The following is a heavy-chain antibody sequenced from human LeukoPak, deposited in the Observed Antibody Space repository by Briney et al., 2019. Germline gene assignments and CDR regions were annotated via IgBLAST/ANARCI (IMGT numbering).Heavy chain of an antibody. V-gene: IGHV3-48*04. J-gene: IGHJ4*02. Sequence: GGSLRLSCAASGFTFSSYSMNWVRQAPGKGLEWVSYISSSGTTIYYADSVKGRFTISRDNAKNSLYLQMNSLRAADTAVYYCARVGYSNRWYLDCWGQGTLVTVSS. CDR1: GFTFSSYS. CDR2: ISSSGTTI. D-gene: IGHD6-13*01. CDR3: ARVGYSNRWYLDC.